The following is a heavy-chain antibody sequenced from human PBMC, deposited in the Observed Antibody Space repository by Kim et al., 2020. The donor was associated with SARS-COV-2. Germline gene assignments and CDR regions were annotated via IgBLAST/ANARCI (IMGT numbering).Heavy chain of an antibody. CDR2: IYGGGST. CDR3: AREPSPYFDY. V-gene: IGHV3-66*01. Sequence: GGSLRLSCVVSGFTVSNTYMSWVRQAPGKGLEWVSIIYGGGSTYYADSVKGRFTISRDDSKNTVYLQMNSLRAEDTAVYFCAREPSPYFDYWGQGTLVTVSS. J-gene: IGHJ4*02. CDR1: GFTVSNTY.